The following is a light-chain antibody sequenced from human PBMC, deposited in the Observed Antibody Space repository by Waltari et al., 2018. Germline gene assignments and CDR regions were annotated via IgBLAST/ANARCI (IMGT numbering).Light chain of an antibody. J-gene: IGLJ2*01. V-gene: IGLV2-14*03. CDR2: DVT. Sequence: QSALTQPASVSGSPGQSITISCPGTSSDVGGYNLISWHQQHPGQAPKLMIYDVTNRPSGVSDRFSGSKSGNSASLTISGLQAEDEADYYCSSYTSSNTVVFGGGTKLTVL. CDR3: SSYTSSNTVV. CDR1: SSDVGGYNL.